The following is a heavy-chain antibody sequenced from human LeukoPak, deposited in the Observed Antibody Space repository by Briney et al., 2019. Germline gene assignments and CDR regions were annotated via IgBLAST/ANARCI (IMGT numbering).Heavy chain of an antibody. CDR1: GGTFSSYA. CDR2: IIPIFGTA. Sequence: SVKVSCKASGGTFSSYAISWVRQAPGQGLEWMGGIIPIFGTANYAQKFQGRVTITADESTSTTYMELSSLRSEDTAVYYCARGGYCSSTTCYQNYWGQGTLVTVSS. D-gene: IGHD2-2*01. CDR3: ARGGYCSSTTCYQNY. J-gene: IGHJ4*02. V-gene: IGHV1-69*01.